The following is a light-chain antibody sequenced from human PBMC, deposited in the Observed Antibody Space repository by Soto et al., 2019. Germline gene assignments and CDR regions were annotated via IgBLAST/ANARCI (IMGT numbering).Light chain of an antibody. J-gene: IGKJ4*01. Sequence: EIVLTQSPATLSLSPGERATLSCKASQNIRSHLAWYLQKPGQPPRLLIFGASNRATGIPARFSGSGSGTDFTLTISSLEPDDSGLYYCQQRSDWPLTFGGGARVEVK. CDR3: QQRSDWPLT. CDR1: QNIRSH. V-gene: IGKV3-11*01. CDR2: GAS.